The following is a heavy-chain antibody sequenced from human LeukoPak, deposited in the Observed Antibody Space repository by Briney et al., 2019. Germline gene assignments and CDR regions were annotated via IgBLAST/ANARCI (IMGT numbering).Heavy chain of an antibody. CDR2: IIPIFGTA. J-gene: IGHJ3*02. Sequence: SVKVSCKASGYTFTSYYMHWVRQAPGQGLEWMGGIIPIFGTANYAQKFQGRVTITTDESTSTAYMELSSLRSEDTAVYYCARGYYYDSGGSVGAFDIWGQGTMVTVSS. D-gene: IGHD3-22*01. CDR1: GYTFTSYY. V-gene: IGHV1-69*05. CDR3: ARGYYYDSGGSVGAFDI.